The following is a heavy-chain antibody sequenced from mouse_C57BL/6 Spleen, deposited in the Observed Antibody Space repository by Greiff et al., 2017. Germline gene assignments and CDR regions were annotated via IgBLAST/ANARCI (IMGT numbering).Heavy chain of an antibody. Sequence: VQLQQSGAELVKPGASVKLSCTASGFNIKDYYMHWVKQRTEQGLEWIGRIDPEDGETKYAPKFKGKATITADTSSNTAYLQLSSLTSEDTAVYYCARGDYYGSSPYAMDYWGQGTSVTVSS. CDR3: ARGDYYGSSPYAMDY. V-gene: IGHV14-2*01. J-gene: IGHJ4*01. CDR2: IDPEDGET. CDR1: GFNIKDYY. D-gene: IGHD1-1*01.